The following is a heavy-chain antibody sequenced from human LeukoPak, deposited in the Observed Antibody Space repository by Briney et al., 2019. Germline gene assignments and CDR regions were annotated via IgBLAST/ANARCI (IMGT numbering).Heavy chain of an antibody. Sequence: PSETLSLTCTVSGGSISSSSYYWGWIRQPPGKGLEWIGTIYSGSTYYNPSLKSRVTISIDTSKNQFSLKLTSVTAAETAVYYCARQGCSGGSCYAIRWGQGTLVTVSS. CDR1: GGSISSSSYY. D-gene: IGHD2-15*01. V-gene: IGHV4-39*01. CDR3: ARQGCSGGSCYAIR. CDR2: IYSGST. J-gene: IGHJ4*02.